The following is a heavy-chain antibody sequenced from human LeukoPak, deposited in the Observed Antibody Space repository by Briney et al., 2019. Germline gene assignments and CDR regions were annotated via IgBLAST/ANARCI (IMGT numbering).Heavy chain of an antibody. V-gene: IGHV1-69*05. CDR2: IIPIFGTS. Sequence: GASVKVSCKASGGTFSSYAISWVRQAPGQGLEWMGGIIPIFGTSNYAQKFQGIVTITTDASTSTTYMELSSLRSEDTAVYYCARGIAAAALAWPYPFFDYWGQGTLVTVSS. CDR3: ARGIAAAALAWPYPFFDY. CDR1: GGTFSSYA. J-gene: IGHJ4*02. D-gene: IGHD6-13*01.